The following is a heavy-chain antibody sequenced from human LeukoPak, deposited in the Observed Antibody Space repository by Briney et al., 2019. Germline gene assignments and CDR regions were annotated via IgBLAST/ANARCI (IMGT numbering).Heavy chain of an antibody. CDR3: AKDYSSGWYGSFDY. D-gene: IGHD6-19*01. J-gene: IGHJ4*02. Sequence: PGGSLSLSCAASGFTLCRFGMHAVPHAPGKGLEWVAFIRYDGSNKYYADSVKGRFTISRDNSKNTLFLQMNSLRAEETAVYYCAKDYSSGWYGSFDYWGQGTLVTVSS. CDR1: GFTLCRFG. CDR2: IRYDGSNK. V-gene: IGHV3-30*02.